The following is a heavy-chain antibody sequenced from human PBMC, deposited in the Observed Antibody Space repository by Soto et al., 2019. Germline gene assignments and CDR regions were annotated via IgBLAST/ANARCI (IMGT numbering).Heavy chain of an antibody. CDR1: GYSFTSYW. Sequence: PGESLKISCKGSGYSFTSYWIGWVRQMPGKGLEWMGIIYPGDSDTRYSPSFQGQVTISADKSISTAYLQWSSLKASDTAMYYCSRNYYSSTSSYQVYYYYYYGMDVWGQGTTVTVSS. V-gene: IGHV5-51*01. CDR3: SRNYYSSTSSYQVYYYYYYGMDV. J-gene: IGHJ6*02. CDR2: IYPGDSDT. D-gene: IGHD2-2*01.